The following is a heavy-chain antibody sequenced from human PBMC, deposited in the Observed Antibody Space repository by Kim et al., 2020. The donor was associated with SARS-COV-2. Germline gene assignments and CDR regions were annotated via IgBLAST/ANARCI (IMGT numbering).Heavy chain of an antibody. J-gene: IGHJ4*02. V-gene: IGHV4-34*01. CDR3: ARWTVTTPFDS. CDR1: GGSFSGYY. Sequence: SETLSLTCAVYGGSFSGYYWSWIRQPPGKGLEWIGEINHSGSTNYNPSLKSRVTISVDTSKNQFSLKLSSVTAADTAVYYCARWTVTTPFDSWGQGTLVT. D-gene: IGHD4-17*01. CDR2: INHSGST.